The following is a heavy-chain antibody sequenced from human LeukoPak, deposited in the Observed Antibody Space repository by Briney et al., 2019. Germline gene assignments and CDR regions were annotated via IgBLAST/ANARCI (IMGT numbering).Heavy chain of an antibody. D-gene: IGHD2-8*01. CDR2: INPSGGST. J-gene: IGHJ6*03. CDR3: ARGPQLGYCTNGVCSYYYYYYMDV. CDR1: GYTLTNYY. V-gene: IGHV1-46*01. Sequence: ASVKVSCKASGYTLTNYYIHWVRQAPGQGLEWMGIINPSGGSTTYAQRFQGRVTMTRDTSTSTAYMELSSLRSEDTAVYYCARGPQLGYCTNGVCSYYYYYYMDVWGKGTTVTVSS.